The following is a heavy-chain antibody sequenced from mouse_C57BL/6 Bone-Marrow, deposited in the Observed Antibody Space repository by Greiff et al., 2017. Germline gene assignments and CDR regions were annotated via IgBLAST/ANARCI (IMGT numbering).Heavy chain of an antibody. CDR3: AYVVANYLDY. CDR2: IYPRSGNT. Sequence: QVQLQQSGAELARPGASVKLSCKASGYTFTSYGISWVKQRTGQGLEWIGEIYPRSGNTYYNEKFKGKATLTADKSSSTAYMELRSLTSDDSAFYFCAYVVANYLDYWGQGTTLTVSS. D-gene: IGHD1-1*01. V-gene: IGHV1-81*01. J-gene: IGHJ2*01. CDR1: GYTFTSYG.